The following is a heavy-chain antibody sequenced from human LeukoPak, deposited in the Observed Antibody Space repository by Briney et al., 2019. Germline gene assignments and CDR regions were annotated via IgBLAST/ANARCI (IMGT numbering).Heavy chain of an antibody. V-gene: IGHV3-23*01. CDR3: ARTTYYYGSGSHWYFDL. CDR2: LSGIGGST. Sequence: GGSLRLSCAASGFAFSNYAMSWVRQAPGKGLEWVSALSGIGGSTYYADSVKGRFTISRDNSKNTLYLQMNSLRAEDTAVYYCARTTYYYGSGSHWYFDLWGRGTLVTVSS. J-gene: IGHJ2*01. CDR1: GFAFSNYA. D-gene: IGHD3-10*01.